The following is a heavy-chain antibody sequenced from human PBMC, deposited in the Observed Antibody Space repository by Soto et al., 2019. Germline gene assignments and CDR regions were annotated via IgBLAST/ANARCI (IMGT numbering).Heavy chain of an antibody. Sequence: GESLKSSCKGSGYSFTSYWIGWVRQMPGKGLEWMGIIYPGDSDTRYSPSFQGQVTISADKSISTAYLQWSSLKASDTAMYYCARQNWNYDYYYGMDVWGQGTTVTVSS. J-gene: IGHJ6*02. CDR1: GYSFTSYW. CDR3: ARQNWNYDYYYGMDV. D-gene: IGHD1-1*01. CDR2: IYPGDSDT. V-gene: IGHV5-51*01.